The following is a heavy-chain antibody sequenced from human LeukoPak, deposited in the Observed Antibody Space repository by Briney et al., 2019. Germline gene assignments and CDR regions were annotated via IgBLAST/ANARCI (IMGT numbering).Heavy chain of an antibody. J-gene: IGHJ4*02. CDR1: GGSISSHY. D-gene: IGHD2-15*01. V-gene: IGHV4-59*11. CDR2: INYSEST. Sequence: SETLSLTCTVSGGSISSHYWRWIRQTPGKGLEWIGQINYSESTYYSPSLKSRVTLSIDTSKNQFSLKVSSVTAADTAVYYCGRDIEAVRATLYFDYWGQGTLVTVSS. CDR3: GRDIEAVRATLYFDY.